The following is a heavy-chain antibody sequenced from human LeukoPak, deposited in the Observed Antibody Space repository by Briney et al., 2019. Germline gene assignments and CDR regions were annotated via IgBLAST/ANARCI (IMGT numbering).Heavy chain of an antibody. CDR2: IHHGGSP. V-gene: IGHV4-34*01. D-gene: IGHD4-17*01. Sequence: PSETLSLTCAVYGVSFSVYYWSWIRQPPGKGLEWIGEIHHGGSPSYNPSLKSRVTISLDTSKNQLSLKVNSVTATDTAVYYCTRNGDYNLDYWGQGALVTVSS. J-gene: IGHJ4*02. CDR1: GVSFSVYY. CDR3: TRNGDYNLDY.